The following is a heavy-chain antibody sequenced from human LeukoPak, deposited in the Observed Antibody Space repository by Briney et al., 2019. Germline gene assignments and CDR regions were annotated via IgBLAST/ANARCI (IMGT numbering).Heavy chain of an antibody. Sequence: GGSLRLSCAASGFTFSNYVMNWVRQAPGKGLEWVAVISYDGSNKYYADSVKGRFTISRDNSKNTLYLQMNSLRAEDTAVYYCARDDDRPDNGLDYWGQGTLVTVSS. J-gene: IGHJ4*02. D-gene: IGHD3-22*01. CDR3: ARDDDRPDNGLDY. CDR2: ISYDGSNK. CDR1: GFTFSNYV. V-gene: IGHV3-30*19.